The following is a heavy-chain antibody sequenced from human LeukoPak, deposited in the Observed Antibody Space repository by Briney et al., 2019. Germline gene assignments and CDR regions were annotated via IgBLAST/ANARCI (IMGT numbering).Heavy chain of an antibody. Sequence: GGSLRLSCAASGFTFSDYYMSWIRQAPGKGLEWVSYISSSGSTIYYADSVKGRFTISRDNAKNSLYLQMNSLRAEDTAVYYCARYPVRYQLLTSYYYYMDVWGKGTTVTVSS. J-gene: IGHJ6*03. CDR3: ARYPVRYQLLTSYYYYMDV. D-gene: IGHD2-2*01. CDR1: GFTFSDYY. V-gene: IGHV3-11*01. CDR2: ISSSGSTI.